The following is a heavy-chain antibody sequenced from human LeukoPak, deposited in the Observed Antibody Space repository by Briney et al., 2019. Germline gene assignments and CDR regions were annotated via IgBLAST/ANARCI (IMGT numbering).Heavy chain of an antibody. Sequence: GGSLRLSCAASGFTFSSYSMNWVRQAPEKGLEWVSDISSSSSAIYYADPVKGRFTISRDNAKNSLYLQMNSLRDEDTAVCYCVRDRQSYYDSSGYYVWGQGTLVTVSS. V-gene: IGHV3-48*02. CDR2: ISSSSSAI. CDR3: VRDRQSYYDSSGYYV. D-gene: IGHD3-22*01. J-gene: IGHJ4*02. CDR1: GFTFSSYS.